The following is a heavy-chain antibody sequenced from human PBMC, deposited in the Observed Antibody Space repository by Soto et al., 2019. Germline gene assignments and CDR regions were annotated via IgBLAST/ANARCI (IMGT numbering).Heavy chain of an antibody. Sequence: GASVKVSCKASGYTFTSYYMHWVRQAPGQGLEWMGIINPSGGSTSYAQKFQGRVTMTRDTSTSTVYMELSSLRSEDTAVYYCARDSATIAVAVTFDYWGQGTLVTVSS. CDR1: GYTFTSYY. J-gene: IGHJ4*02. D-gene: IGHD6-19*01. CDR2: INPSGGST. CDR3: ARDSATIAVAVTFDY. V-gene: IGHV1-46*03.